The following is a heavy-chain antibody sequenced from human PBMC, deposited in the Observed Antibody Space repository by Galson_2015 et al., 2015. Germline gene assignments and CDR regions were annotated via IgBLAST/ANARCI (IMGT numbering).Heavy chain of an antibody. CDR2: INAGNGNT. J-gene: IGHJ6*02. V-gene: IGHV1-3*01. CDR3: AKYYDFWSGHNGSDYYYYGMDV. Sequence: SVKVSCKASGYTFTSYAMHWVRQAPGQRLEWMGWINAGNGNTKYSQKFQGRVTITRDTSASTAYMELSSLRSEDTAVYYCAKYYDFWSGHNGSDYYYYGMDVWGQGTTVTVSS. CDR1: GYTFTSYA. D-gene: IGHD3-3*01.